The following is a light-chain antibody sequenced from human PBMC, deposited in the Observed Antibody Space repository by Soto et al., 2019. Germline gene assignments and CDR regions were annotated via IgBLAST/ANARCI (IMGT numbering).Light chain of an antibody. CDR3: QQRSSWPLT. CDR1: QSVGSS. CDR2: DAS. V-gene: IGKV3-11*01. Sequence: EIVLTQSPATLSLSPGERATLSCRASQSVGSSLAWYQQKRGQAPRLLIYDASNRATGIPARFSGTGSGTDFTLIISRLEPEDFAVYYCQQRSSWPLTFGGGTKVEIK. J-gene: IGKJ4*01.